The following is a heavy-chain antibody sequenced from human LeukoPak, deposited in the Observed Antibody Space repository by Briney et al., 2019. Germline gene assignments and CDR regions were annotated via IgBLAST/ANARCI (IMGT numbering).Heavy chain of an antibody. CDR2: IYPGDSDT. V-gene: IGHV5-51*01. J-gene: IGHJ5*02. CDR1: GYSFTSYW. D-gene: IGHD3-22*01. CDR3: ARLGNTYYYESSGYP. Sequence: GESLKISCKGSGYSFTSYWIGWVRQMPGKGLEWMGIIYPGDSDTRYSPSFQGQVTISADKSISTAYLQWSSLKASDTAMYYCARLGNTYYYESSGYPWGQGTLVTVSS.